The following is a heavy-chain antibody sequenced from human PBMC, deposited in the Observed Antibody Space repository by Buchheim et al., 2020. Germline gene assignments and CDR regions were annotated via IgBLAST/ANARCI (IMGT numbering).Heavy chain of an antibody. CDR1: GFTFSDSA. J-gene: IGHJ5*02. Sequence: EVQLVESGGGLVEPGGSLKLSCAASGFTFSDSAMHWVRQASGKGLEWVVHISSRADNYATAYAASVRGRFTIPRDVSKNTAYLLMDSLKTEDTAVYYCTRHSSRESPFDPWGQGTL. V-gene: IGHV3-73*02. CDR3: TRHSSRESPFDP. CDR2: ISSRADNYAT.